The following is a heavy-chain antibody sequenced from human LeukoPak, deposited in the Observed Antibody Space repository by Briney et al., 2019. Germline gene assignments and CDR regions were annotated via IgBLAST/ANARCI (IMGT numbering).Heavy chain of an antibody. D-gene: IGHD5-18*01. CDR2: INPNSGGT. V-gene: IGHV1-2*02. J-gene: IGHJ4*02. CDR3: ARLAITNAEIDC. CDR1: GYTFTGYY. Sequence: ASVKVSCKASGYTFTGYYMHWVRQAPGQGLEWMGWINPNSGGTNYAQKFQGRVTMTRDTSISTAYMELSSLRSEDTAVYYCARLAITNAEIDCWGQGTLVTVS.